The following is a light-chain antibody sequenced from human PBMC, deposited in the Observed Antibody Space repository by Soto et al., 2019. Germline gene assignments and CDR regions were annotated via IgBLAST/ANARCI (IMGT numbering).Light chain of an antibody. Sequence: QSALTQPASVSGSPGQSITISCTGTSSDVGSYNLVSWYQQHPGKAPKLMIYEGSKRPSGVSNRFSGSKSGNTASLTTSGLQAEDEADYYCCSYAGSSTYYVFGTG. CDR2: EGS. J-gene: IGLJ1*01. CDR1: SSDVGSYNL. CDR3: CSYAGSSTYYV. V-gene: IGLV2-23*01.